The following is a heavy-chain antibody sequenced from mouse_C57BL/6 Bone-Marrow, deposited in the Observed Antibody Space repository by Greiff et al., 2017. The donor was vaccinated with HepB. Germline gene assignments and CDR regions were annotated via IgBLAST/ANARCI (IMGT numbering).Heavy chain of an antibody. CDR1: GFTFSSYT. J-gene: IGHJ3*01. Sequence: EVQLVESGGGLVKPGGSLKLSCAASGFTFSSYTMSWVRQTPEKRLEWVATISGGGGNTYYPDSVKGRFTISRDNAKNTLYLQMSSLRSEDTALYYCARHPYSNYEAYWGQGTLVTVSA. V-gene: IGHV5-9*01. CDR2: ISGGGGNT. D-gene: IGHD2-5*01. CDR3: ARHPYSNYEAY.